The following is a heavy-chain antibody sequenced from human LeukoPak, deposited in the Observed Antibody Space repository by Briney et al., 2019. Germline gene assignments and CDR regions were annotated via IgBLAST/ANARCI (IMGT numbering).Heavy chain of an antibody. CDR1: GFTLNGYW. D-gene: IGHD2-8*02. V-gene: IGHV3-74*01. J-gene: IGHJ6*02. Sequence: GGSLRLSCAASGFTLNGYWMHWVRQAPGGGLVWVSRIDPDGSTTNYAESVKGRFTTSRDNAKNTVYLQMNSLRAEGTALYYCTRVQAGRSGLMDVWGRGTTVTVSS. CDR2: IDPDGSTT. CDR3: TRVQAGRSGLMDV.